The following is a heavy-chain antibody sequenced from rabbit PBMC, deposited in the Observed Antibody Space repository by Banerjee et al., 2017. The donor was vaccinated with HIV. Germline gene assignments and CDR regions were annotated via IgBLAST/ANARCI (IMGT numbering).Heavy chain of an antibody. CDR1: GFSFSSSYY. CDR3: ARGSAYAGAGYAL. D-gene: IGHD4-2*01. J-gene: IGHJ4*01. V-gene: IGHV1S43*01. Sequence: QEQLVESGGGLVQPEGSLTLTCTASGFSFSSSYYMCWVRQAPGKGLELIACIYNGDGSTYYASWAKGRFTISKSTSLDTVDLKMTSLTAADTATYFCARGSAYAGAGYALWGPGTLVTVS. CDR2: IYNGDGST.